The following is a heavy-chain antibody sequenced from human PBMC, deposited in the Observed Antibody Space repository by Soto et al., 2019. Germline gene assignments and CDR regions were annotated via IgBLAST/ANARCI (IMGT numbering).Heavy chain of an antibody. CDR1: GYTFTGYY. V-gene: IGHV1-2*04. CDR2: INPNSDGT. CDR3: ARDSQSIAAAGYYYYGMDV. J-gene: IGHJ6*02. Sequence: ASVKVSCKASGYTFTGYYMHWVRQAPGQGLEWMGWINPNSDGTNYAQKFQGWVTMTRDTSISTAYMELSRLRSDDTAVYYCARDSQSIAAAGYYYYGMDVWGQGTTVTVSS. D-gene: IGHD6-13*01.